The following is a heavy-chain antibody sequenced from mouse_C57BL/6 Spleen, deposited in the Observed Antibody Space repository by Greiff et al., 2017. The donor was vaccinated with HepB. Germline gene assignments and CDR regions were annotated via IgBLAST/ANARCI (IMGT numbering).Heavy chain of an antibody. Sequence: QVQLQQSGAELVRPGTSVKMSCKASGYTFTNYWIGWAKQRPGHGLEWIGDIYPGGGYTNYNEKFKGKATLTADKSSSTAYMQFSSLASEDSAIYYCASAGDGYGFAYWGQGTLVTVSA. V-gene: IGHV1-63*01. J-gene: IGHJ3*01. CDR3: ASAGDGYGFAY. CDR2: IYPGGGYT. D-gene: IGHD1-1*01. CDR1: GYTFTNYW.